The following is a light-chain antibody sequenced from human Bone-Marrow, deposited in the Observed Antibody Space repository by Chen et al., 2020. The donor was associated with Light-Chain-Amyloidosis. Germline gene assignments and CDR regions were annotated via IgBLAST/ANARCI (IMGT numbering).Light chain of an antibody. CDR3: QRYGTSPLT. CDR1: QTISSNY. J-gene: IGKJ4*01. V-gene: IGKV3-20*01. Sequence: EIVLTQSPGTLSLSPGEGANLSCRASQTISSNYLTWYQQKFGQAPRLLIYGSSSRATGIPDRFTGSGSGTGFTLTINRLEPEDFAMYYCQRYGTSPLTFGGETKVEIK. CDR2: GSS.